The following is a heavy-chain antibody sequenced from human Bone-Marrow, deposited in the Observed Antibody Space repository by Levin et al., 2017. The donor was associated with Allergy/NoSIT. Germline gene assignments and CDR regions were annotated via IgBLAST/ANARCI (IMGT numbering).Heavy chain of an antibody. CDR1: GFTFSNAW. V-gene: IGHV3-15*01. D-gene: IGHD2-2*01. CDR2: IKSKTDGGTT. Sequence: GGSLRLSCAASGFTFSNAWMSWVRQAPGKGLEWVGRIKSKTDGGTTDYAAPVKGRFTISRDDSKNTLYLQMNSLKTEDTAVYYCTTSSSTSFYYYGMDVWGQGTTVTVSS. J-gene: IGHJ6*02. CDR3: TTSSSTSFYYYGMDV.